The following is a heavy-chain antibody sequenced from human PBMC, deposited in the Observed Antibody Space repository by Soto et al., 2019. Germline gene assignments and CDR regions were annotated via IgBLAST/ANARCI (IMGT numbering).Heavy chain of an antibody. CDR2: IKSQGDGGTR. Sequence: GGSLRLSCAASGFSFRNAWMSWVRQAPGKGLEWVGHIKSQGDGGTRDYAAPVKGRFTISRDDSKNTLFLQMNSLKNEDIAVYFCTTDLQAYCDGTTCYAGNYYYDDMDVWGQGTTVTVSS. J-gene: IGHJ6*02. D-gene: IGHD2-2*01. CDR1: GFSFRNAW. CDR3: TTDLQAYCDGTTCYAGNYYYDDMDV. V-gene: IGHV3-15*01.